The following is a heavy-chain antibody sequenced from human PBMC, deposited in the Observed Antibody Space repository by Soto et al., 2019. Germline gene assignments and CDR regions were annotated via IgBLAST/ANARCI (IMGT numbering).Heavy chain of an antibody. J-gene: IGHJ4*02. Sequence: GGSLRLSCAASGFTFSSYAMSWVRQAPGKGLEWVSVISGSGGSAYYADSVKGRFTISRDNSKNTLYLQMNSLRAEDTAIYYCAKANDVDYVWGSYRPAQGFYFDYWGQGTLVTVSS. CDR1: GFTFSSYA. CDR3: AKANDVDYVWGSYRPAQGFYFDY. CDR2: ISGSGGSA. V-gene: IGHV3-23*01. D-gene: IGHD3-16*02.